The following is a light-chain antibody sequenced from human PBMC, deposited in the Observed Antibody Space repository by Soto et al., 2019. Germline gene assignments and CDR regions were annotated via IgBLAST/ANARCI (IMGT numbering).Light chain of an antibody. CDR1: SSDVGGYKY. Sequence: QSALTQPASVSGSPGQSITISCTGTSSDVGGYKYVSWYQQHPGKAPKLMIYEVTNRPSGVSNRFSGSKSGNTASLTISGLQAEDEADYYCSSYRSSTTLDVFGTGTKVTVL. V-gene: IGLV2-14*01. CDR2: EVT. J-gene: IGLJ1*01. CDR3: SSYRSSTTLDV.